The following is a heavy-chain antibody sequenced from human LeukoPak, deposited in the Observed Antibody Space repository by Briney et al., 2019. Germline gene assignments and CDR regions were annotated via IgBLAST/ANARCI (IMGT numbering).Heavy chain of an antibody. Sequence: GRSLRLSCAASGFTFSSYAMHWVRQAPGKGLEWVAVISYDGSNKYYADSVKGRFTISRDNSKNTLHLQMNSPRAEDTAVYYCARDQGGYEIRQVFAYWGQGTLVTVSS. V-gene: IGHV3-30-3*01. J-gene: IGHJ4*02. D-gene: IGHD5-12*01. CDR1: GFTFSSYA. CDR3: ARDQGGYEIRQVFAY. CDR2: ISYDGSNK.